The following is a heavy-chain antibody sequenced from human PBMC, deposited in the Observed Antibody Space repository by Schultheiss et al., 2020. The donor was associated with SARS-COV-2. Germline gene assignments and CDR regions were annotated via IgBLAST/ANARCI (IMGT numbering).Heavy chain of an antibody. J-gene: IGHJ4*02. V-gene: IGHV4-39*01. CDR2: IYYSGST. CDR1: GGSISSSSYY. Sequence: SETLSLTCTVSGGSISSSSYYWGWIRQPPGKGLEWIGSIYYSGSTYYNPSLKSRVTISVDTSKNQFSLKLSSVTAADTAVYYCARHDYRSCYLDYWGQGTLVTVSS. CDR3: ARHDYRSCYLDY. D-gene: IGHD5-12*01.